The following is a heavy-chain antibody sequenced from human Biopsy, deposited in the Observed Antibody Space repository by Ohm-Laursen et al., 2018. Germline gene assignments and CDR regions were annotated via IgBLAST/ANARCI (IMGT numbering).Heavy chain of an antibody. D-gene: IGHD3-10*01. V-gene: IGHV1-69*10. J-gene: IGHJ6*02. CDR2: IIPIVGIT. CDR3: ARGGSGSGYYGMDV. CDR1: GDTFSRSA. Sequence: VKISCKASGDTFSRSAFFWVRQAPGQGLVYLGRIIPIVGITNHAQTFQGRITLTADKSTFMVYMELSRLRSDDTAIYYCARGGSGSGYYGMDVWGQGATISVSS.